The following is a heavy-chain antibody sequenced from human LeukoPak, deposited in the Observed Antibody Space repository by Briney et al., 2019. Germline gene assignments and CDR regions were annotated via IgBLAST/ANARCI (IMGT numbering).Heavy chain of an antibody. CDR3: ARDRVAVAGTKYYYYYYGMDV. V-gene: IGHV6-1*01. Sequence: SQTLSLTCAISGDSVSSNSAAWHWIRQSPSRGLEWLGRTYYRSKWYNDYAVSVKSRITINPDTSKNQFSLQLNSVTPEDTAVYYCARDRVAVAGTKYYYYYYGMDVWGQGTTVTVSS. J-gene: IGHJ6*02. CDR2: TYYRSKWYN. CDR1: GDSVSSNSAA. D-gene: IGHD6-19*01.